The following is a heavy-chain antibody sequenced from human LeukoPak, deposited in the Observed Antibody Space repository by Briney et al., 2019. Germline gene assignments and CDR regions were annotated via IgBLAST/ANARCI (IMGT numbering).Heavy chain of an antibody. CDR2: INHSGST. J-gene: IGHJ6*03. CDR3: ARRRNWGGYYYYYYMDV. CDR1: GVSFSGYY. Sequence: SETLSLTCAVYGVSFSGYYWSWIRQPPGKGLEWIGEINHSGSTNYNPSLKSRVTISVDTSKNQFSLKLSSVTAADTAVYYCARRRNWGGYYYYYYMDVWGKGTTVTVSS. V-gene: IGHV4-34*01. D-gene: IGHD7-27*01.